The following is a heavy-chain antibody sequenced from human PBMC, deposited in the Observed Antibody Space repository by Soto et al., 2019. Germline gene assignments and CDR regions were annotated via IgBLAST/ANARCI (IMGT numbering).Heavy chain of an antibody. Sequence: ASVKVSCKASGYTSSIYGISWVRQAPGQGLEWMAWISGYNGNIKYAQKFQGRVTVATDTTTTGAYMELGSLRSDDTAVYYCARDVSGGTYPWFFDLWGRGTLVTVSS. CDR1: GYTSSIYG. CDR3: ARDVSGGTYPWFFDL. D-gene: IGHD2-15*01. CDR2: ISGYNGNI. V-gene: IGHV1-18*04. J-gene: IGHJ2*01.